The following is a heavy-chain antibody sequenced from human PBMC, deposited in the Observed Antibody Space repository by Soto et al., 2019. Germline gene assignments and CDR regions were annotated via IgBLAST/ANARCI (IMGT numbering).Heavy chain of an antibody. CDR1: GFTFTSCA. Sequence: GGSLRLSCAASGFTFTSCAMSLVRQAPGKGLQWVSAISGSGGSTYYADSVKGRFTISRDNSKNAPYLQLNSLRAEDTAVYYCAKAEPRITGTTQGYYYYGMDVWGQGTTVTVSS. CDR2: ISGSGGST. D-gene: IGHD1-7*01. V-gene: IGHV3-23*01. J-gene: IGHJ6*02. CDR3: AKAEPRITGTTQGYYYYGMDV.